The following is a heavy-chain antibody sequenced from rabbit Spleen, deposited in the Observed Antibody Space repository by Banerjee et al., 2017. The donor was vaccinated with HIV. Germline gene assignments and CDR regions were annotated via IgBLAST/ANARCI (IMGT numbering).Heavy chain of an antibody. CDR3: ARDTSSSFSSYGMDL. CDR2: IDSGSSGFT. V-gene: IGHV1S40*01. Sequence: QSLEESGGDLVKPGASLTLTCKASGVSFSISSYMCWVRQAPGKGLEWIACIDSGSSGFTYFATWAKGRFTCSKTSSTTVTLQMTRLTAADTATYFCARDTSSSFSSYGMDLWGQGTLVTVS. CDR1: GVSFSISSY. J-gene: IGHJ6*01. D-gene: IGHD1-1*01.